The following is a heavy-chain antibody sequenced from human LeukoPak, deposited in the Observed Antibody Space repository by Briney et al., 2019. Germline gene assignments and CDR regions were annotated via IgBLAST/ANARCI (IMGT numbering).Heavy chain of an antibody. CDR2: ISYDGSNK. J-gene: IGHJ4*02. CDR3: AKDQDDFWSAYSY. CDR1: GFTFSSYG. Sequence: GGSLRLSCAASGFTFSSYGMHWVRQAPGKGLEWVAVISYDGSNKYYADSVEGRFTISRDNSKNTLYLQMNSLRDEDTAIYYCAKDQDDFWSAYSYWGQGTLVTVSS. D-gene: IGHD3-3*01. V-gene: IGHV3-30*18.